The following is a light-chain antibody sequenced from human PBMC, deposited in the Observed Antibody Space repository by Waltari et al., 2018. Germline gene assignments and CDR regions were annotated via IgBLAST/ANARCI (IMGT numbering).Light chain of an antibody. Sequence: IVLTQSPDFQSVTPKEKVTITFRASQSIGSSLPWYQQKPDQSPKLVIKFAAKAYSGVPSRFSGSGSGTDFTLTINSLEAEDAATYYCHQSNSLPYTFGQGTKLEIK. CDR1: QSIGSS. CDR2: FAA. CDR3: HQSNSLPYT. V-gene: IGKV6-21*01. J-gene: IGKJ2*01.